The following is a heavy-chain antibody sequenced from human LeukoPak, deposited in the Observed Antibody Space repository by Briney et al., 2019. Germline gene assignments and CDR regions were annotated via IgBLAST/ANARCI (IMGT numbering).Heavy chain of an antibody. CDR3: AKDDYYDSSGYYSDLATFDY. D-gene: IGHD3-22*01. J-gene: IGHJ4*02. CDR2: ISGSGGST. Sequence: GGSLRLSCAASGFTFSSYAMSWVRQAPGKGLEWVSAISGSGGSTYYADSVKGRSTISRDNSKNTLYLQMNSLRAEDTAVYYCAKDDYYDSSGYYSDLATFDYWGQGTLVTVSS. V-gene: IGHV3-23*01. CDR1: GFTFSSYA.